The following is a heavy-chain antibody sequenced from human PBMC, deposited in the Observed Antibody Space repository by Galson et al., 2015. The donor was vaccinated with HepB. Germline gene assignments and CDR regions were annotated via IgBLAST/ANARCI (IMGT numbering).Heavy chain of an antibody. CDR3: ARVRVYSSSHKRGGNYYYYGMDV. V-gene: IGHV3-21*01. D-gene: IGHD6-13*01. CDR1: GFTFSSYS. Sequence: SLRLSCAASGFTFSSYSMNWVRQAPGKGLEWVSSISSSSSYIYYADSVKGRFTISRDNAKNSLYLQMNSLRAEDTAVYYCARVRVYSSSHKRGGNYYYYGMDVWGQGTTVTVSS. CDR2: ISSSSSYI. J-gene: IGHJ6*02.